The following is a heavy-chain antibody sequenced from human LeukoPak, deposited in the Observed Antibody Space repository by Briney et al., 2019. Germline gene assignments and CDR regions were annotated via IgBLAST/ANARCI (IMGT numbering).Heavy chain of an antibody. J-gene: IGHJ5*02. CDR1: GGSISSHY. D-gene: IGHD2-2*01. V-gene: IGHV4-59*11. CDR3: ARTVVVPAAKTNWFDP. Sequence: SETLSLACTVSGGSISSHYWSWIRQPPGKGLEWIGYIYYSGSTNYNPSLKSRVTISVDTSKNQFSLKLSPVTAADTAVYYCARTVVVPAAKTNWFDPWGQGTLVTVSS. CDR2: IYYSGST.